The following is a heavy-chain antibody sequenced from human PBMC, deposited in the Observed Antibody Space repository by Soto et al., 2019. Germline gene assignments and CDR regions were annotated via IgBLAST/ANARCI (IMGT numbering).Heavy chain of an antibody. J-gene: IGHJ6*02. CDR2: IKQDGSEK. V-gene: IGHV3-7*04. Sequence: PGGSLSLSCAASGFTFSSYWMSWVRQAPGKGLEWVANIKQDGSEKYYVDSVKGRFTISRDNAKNSLYLQMNSLRAEDTAVYYCARFYYDISGYLPSPYYYYYGMDVWGQGTTVTVSS. CDR1: GFTFSSYW. CDR3: ARFYYDISGYLPSPYYYYYGMDV. D-gene: IGHD3-22*01.